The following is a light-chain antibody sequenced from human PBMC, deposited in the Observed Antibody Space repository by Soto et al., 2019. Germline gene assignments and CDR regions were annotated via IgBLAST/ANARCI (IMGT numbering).Light chain of an antibody. J-gene: IGKJ2*01. CDR1: QSVNNN. CDR3: QQYNNLPPDT. Sequence: IILTHSPASLSVSPGEIATLSCRASQSVNNNLAWYQQKPGQAPRLLIYGASTRATGIPGRFRGSGSGSEFTLTVTSLQSEDFAVYFYQQYNNLPPDTFGQGTNLEIK. V-gene: IGKV3-15*01. CDR2: GAS.